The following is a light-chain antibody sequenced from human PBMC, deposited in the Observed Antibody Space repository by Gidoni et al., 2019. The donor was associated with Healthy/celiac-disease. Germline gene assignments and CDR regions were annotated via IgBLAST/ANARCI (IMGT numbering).Light chain of an antibody. Sequence: EIVLTQSPATLSLSPGERATLYCRASQSVSSYVAWYQQKPGQAPRLLIYDASNRATGIPARFSGSGSGTDFTLTISSLEPEDFAVYYCQQRSNWPLTFGGGTKVEIK. J-gene: IGKJ4*01. V-gene: IGKV3-11*01. CDR2: DAS. CDR3: QQRSNWPLT. CDR1: QSVSSY.